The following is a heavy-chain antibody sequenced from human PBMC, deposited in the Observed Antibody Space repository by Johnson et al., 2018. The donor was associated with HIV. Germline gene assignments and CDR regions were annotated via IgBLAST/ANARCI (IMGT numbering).Heavy chain of an antibody. Sequence: DVQLVESGGGVVRPGGSLRLSCAASAFTFSNAWMSWVRQAPGKGLEWVGRIKSKTDGGTTDYAAPVKGRFTISRDDSKTTLYLQVNSLKTEDTAVYYCTTDWLYSSSGGGTYYNFWSGHHDAFDMWGQGTMVTVSS. CDR2: IKSKTDGGTT. D-gene: IGHD3-3*01. V-gene: IGHV3-15*01. CDR1: AFTFSNAW. J-gene: IGHJ3*02. CDR3: TTDWLYSSSGGGTYYNFWSGHHDAFDM.